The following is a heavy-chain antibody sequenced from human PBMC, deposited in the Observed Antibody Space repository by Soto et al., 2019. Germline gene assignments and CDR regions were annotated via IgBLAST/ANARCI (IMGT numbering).Heavy chain of an antibody. CDR1: GFIFSRYA. Sequence: RVSLRLSCAASGFIFSRYAMHWVRQAPGKGLEWVAVISYDGSNKYYADSVKGRFTISRDNSKNTLYLQMNSLRAEDTAVYYCARVPDYDFWRGYFDDWGQRPLVTVSS. V-gene: IGHV3-30-3*01. D-gene: IGHD3-3*01. CDR3: ARVPDYDFWRGYFDD. J-gene: IGHJ4*01. CDR2: ISYDGSNK.